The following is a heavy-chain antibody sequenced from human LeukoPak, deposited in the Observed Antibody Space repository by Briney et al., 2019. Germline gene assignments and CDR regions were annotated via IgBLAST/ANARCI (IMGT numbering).Heavy chain of an antibody. Sequence: SETLSLTCAVSGGSISSSNWWSWVRQPPGKGLEWIGEIYHSGSTNYNPSLKSRVTISVDTSKNQFSLKVRSVTAADTAVYYCARAPGPTVGTALDYWGQGTLVTVSS. D-gene: IGHD1-26*01. CDR2: IYHSGST. CDR1: GGSISSSNW. J-gene: IGHJ4*02. CDR3: ARAPGPTVGTALDY. V-gene: IGHV4-4*02.